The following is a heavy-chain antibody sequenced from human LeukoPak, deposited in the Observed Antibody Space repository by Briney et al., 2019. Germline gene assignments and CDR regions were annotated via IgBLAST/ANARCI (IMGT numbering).Heavy chain of an antibody. CDR2: IYTGGRP. Sequence: GGSLRLSCAASGFTVSSNYMSWVRQAPGKGLEWVSVIYTGGRPYYADPVKGRLTISRENYKNTLYLQMNSLKHEDHAVYYCGREIAARLSDAFVIWGQGTMVTVSS. J-gene: IGHJ3*02. V-gene: IGHV3-53*01. D-gene: IGHD6-6*01. CDR3: GREIAARLSDAFVI. CDR1: GFTVSSNY.